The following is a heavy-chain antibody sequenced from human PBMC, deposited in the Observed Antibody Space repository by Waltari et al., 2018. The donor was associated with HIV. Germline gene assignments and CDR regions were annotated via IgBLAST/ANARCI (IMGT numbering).Heavy chain of an antibody. CDR2: ISYDGSNK. D-gene: IGHD6-6*01. CDR1: GFTFSRYT. V-gene: IGHV3-30-3*01. J-gene: IGHJ4*02. CDR3: AREVQYSSSPLFDY. Sequence: QVQLVESGGGVVQPGRSLRLSCAASGFTFSRYTMHWVRQAPGKGLEWVALISYDGSNKYYADSVKGRFTISRDNSKNTLYLQMNSLRAEDTAVYYCAREVQYSSSPLFDYWGQGTLVTVSS.